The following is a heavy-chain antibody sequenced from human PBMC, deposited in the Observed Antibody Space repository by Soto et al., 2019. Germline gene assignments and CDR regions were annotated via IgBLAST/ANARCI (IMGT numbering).Heavy chain of an antibody. D-gene: IGHD6-19*01. J-gene: IGHJ6*03. Sequence: GGSLRLSCAASGFTFSSYWMHWVRQAPGKGLVWVSRINSDGSSTSYADSVKGRFTISRDNAKNTLYLQMNSLRAEDTAVYYCASAAEQYSSGWYAYYYYYMDVWGKGTTVTVSS. V-gene: IGHV3-74*01. CDR2: INSDGSST. CDR1: GFTFSSYW. CDR3: ASAAEQYSSGWYAYYYYYMDV.